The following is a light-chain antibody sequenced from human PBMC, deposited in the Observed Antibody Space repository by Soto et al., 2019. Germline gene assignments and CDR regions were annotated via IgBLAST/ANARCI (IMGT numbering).Light chain of an antibody. CDR1: SSDVGGYNY. CDR2: EVS. V-gene: IGLV2-8*01. CDR3: SSYSGTNYHYV. Sequence: QSVLTQPPSASGSFGQSVTISCTGTSSDVGGYNYVSWYKQHPGKAPKLMIYEVSERPSGVPDRFSGSKSGNTASLTVSGLQADDEADYYCSSYSGTNYHYVFGTGTKVTV. J-gene: IGLJ1*01.